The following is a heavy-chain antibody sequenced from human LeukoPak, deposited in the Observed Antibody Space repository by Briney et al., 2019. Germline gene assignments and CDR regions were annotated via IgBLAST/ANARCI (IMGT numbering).Heavy chain of an antibody. Sequence: GGSLRLSCAASGFTFSSYAMHWVRQAPGKGLEWVAVISYDGGNKYYADSVKGRFTISRDNSKNTLYLQMNSLRAEDTAVYYCARVEILLRFGEDRGAFDIWGQGTMVTVSS. CDR3: ARVEILLRFGEDRGAFDI. CDR2: ISYDGGNK. V-gene: IGHV3-30*04. CDR1: GFTFSSYA. J-gene: IGHJ3*02. D-gene: IGHD3-10*01.